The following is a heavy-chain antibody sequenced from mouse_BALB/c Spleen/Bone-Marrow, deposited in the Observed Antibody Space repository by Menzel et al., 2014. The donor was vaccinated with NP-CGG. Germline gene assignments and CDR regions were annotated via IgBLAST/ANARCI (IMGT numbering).Heavy chain of an antibody. Sequence: VQLQQSGAELAKPGASVKMSCKASGYTFTSYWMYSIKQGPGQGLEWIGYINPSTGYTEYNQKFKDKATLTADKSSNTAYMQLSSLTSEDSAVYYCARKGYGNYHYYAMDYWGQGTSVTVSS. CDR3: ARKGYGNYHYYAMDY. V-gene: IGHV1-7*01. CDR2: INPSTGYT. D-gene: IGHD2-1*01. CDR1: GYTFTSYW. J-gene: IGHJ4*01.